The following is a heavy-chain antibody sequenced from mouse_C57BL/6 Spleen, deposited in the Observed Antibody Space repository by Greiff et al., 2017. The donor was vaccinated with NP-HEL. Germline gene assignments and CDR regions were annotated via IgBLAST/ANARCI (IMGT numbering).Heavy chain of an antibody. Sequence: VMLVESGPGLVAPSQSLSITCTVSGFSLTSYGVHWVRQPPGKGLEWLVVIWSDGSTTYNSALKSRLSISKDNSKSQVFLKMNSLQTDDTAMYYCARPYDYDDVMFAYWGQGTLVTVSA. CDR3: ARPYDYDDVMFAY. CDR2: IWSDGST. CDR1: GFSLTSYG. V-gene: IGHV2-6*03. D-gene: IGHD2-4*01. J-gene: IGHJ3*01.